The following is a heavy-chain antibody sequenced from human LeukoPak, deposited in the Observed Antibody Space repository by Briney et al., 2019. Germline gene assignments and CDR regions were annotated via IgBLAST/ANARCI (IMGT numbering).Heavy chain of an antibody. CDR2: IKQDGSEK. D-gene: IGHD2-15*01. V-gene: IGHV3-7*01. CDR1: GFTFSATA. CDR3: ARGRDGGSSRGYYYYMDV. Sequence: QSGGSLRLSCAASGFTFSATAMHWVRQAPGKGLEWVANIKQDGSEKYYVDSVKGRFTISRDNAKNSLYLQVNSLRAEDTAVYYCARGRDGGSSRGYYYYMDVWGKGTTVTVSS. J-gene: IGHJ6*03.